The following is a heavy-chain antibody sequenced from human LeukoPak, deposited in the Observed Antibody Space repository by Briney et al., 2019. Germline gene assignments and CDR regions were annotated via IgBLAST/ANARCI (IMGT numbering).Heavy chain of an antibody. V-gene: IGHV1-2*02. CDR1: GYTFTGYY. CDR3: ARTPYVLGYCSGGSCYSMFDP. D-gene: IGHD2-15*01. CDR2: INPNSGGT. Sequence: ASVKVSCKASGYTFTGYYMHWVRQAPGQGLEWMGWINPNSGGTNYAQKFQGRVTMTRDTSISTAYMELSRLRSDDTAVYYCARTPYVLGYCSGGSCYSMFDPWGQGTLVTVSS. J-gene: IGHJ5*02.